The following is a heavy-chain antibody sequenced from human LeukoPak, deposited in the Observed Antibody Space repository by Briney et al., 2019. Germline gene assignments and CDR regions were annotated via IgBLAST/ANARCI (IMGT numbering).Heavy chain of an antibody. CDR2: ISAYNGNT. J-gene: IGHJ4*02. CDR3: SRESGATAAAVLVY. D-gene: IGHD6-13*01. V-gene: IGHV1-18*01. Sequence: ASVKVSCKASGYTFTSYGISWVRQAPGQGLEWMGWISAYNGNTNYAQKLQGRITMTTDTSTSTAYMELRRLTSDDTAVYYCSRESGATAAAVLVYWGQGTLVTVSS. CDR1: GYTFTSYG.